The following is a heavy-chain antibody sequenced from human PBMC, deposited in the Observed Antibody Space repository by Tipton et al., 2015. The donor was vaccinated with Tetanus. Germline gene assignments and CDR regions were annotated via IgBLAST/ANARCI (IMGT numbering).Heavy chain of an antibody. CDR2: IYPGNSDT. CDR3: ARLRYEWIINSYYGIDV. Sequence: QLVQSGAEMKKPGESLTISCKASGYSFTDYWIGWVRQMPGKGLEWVGIIYPGNSDTKYSPPFRGQVIISADNSITTAYLQWSSLGTSDPAMYYCARLRYEWIINSYYGIDVWGQGTTVTVSS. D-gene: IGHD5-12*01. J-gene: IGHJ6*02. V-gene: IGHV5-51*01. CDR1: GYSFTDYW.